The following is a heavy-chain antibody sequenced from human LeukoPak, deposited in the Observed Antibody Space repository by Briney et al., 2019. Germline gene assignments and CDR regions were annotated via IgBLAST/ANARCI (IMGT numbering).Heavy chain of an antibody. V-gene: IGHV1-46*01. Sequence: ASVKVSXKASGYTFTGYYMHWVRQAPGQGLEWMGIINPSGGSTSYAQKFQGRVTMTRDTSTSTVYMELNSLRSEDTAVYYCARDQEGATTYWGQGTLVTVSS. CDR2: INPSGGST. J-gene: IGHJ4*02. D-gene: IGHD1-26*01. CDR3: ARDQEGATTY. CDR1: GYTFTGYY.